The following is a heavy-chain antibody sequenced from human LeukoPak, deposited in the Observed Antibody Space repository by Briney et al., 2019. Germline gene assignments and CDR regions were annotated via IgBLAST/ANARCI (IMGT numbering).Heavy chain of an antibody. V-gene: IGHV4-4*02. CDR3: ARGSTPAAVGAFDI. J-gene: IGHJ3*02. Sequence: SGTLSLTCAISGGSISSSNWWSWVRQPPGKGLEWIGEIYHSGSTNYNPSLKSRVTISVDKSKNQFSLKLSSVTAADAAVYYCARGSTPAAVGAFDIWGQGTMVTVSS. D-gene: IGHD2-2*01. CDR1: GGSISSSNW. CDR2: IYHSGST.